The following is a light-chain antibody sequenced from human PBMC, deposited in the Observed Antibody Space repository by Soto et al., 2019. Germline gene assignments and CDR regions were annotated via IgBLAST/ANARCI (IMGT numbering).Light chain of an antibody. J-gene: IGLJ2*01. Sequence: QSVLIQPASVSGFPGQSITISCTGTSSDVGGYNYVSWYQQHPGKAPKLMIYEANYRPSGVSNRFSASKSGNTASLTISGLQAEDEADYYCSSYTSINTRFGGGTQLTVL. CDR2: EAN. CDR3: SSYTSINTR. CDR1: SSDVGGYNY. V-gene: IGLV2-14*01.